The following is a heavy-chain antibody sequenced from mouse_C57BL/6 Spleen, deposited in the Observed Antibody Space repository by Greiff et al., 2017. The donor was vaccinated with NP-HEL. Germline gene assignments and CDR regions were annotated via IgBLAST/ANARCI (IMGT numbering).Heavy chain of an antibody. V-gene: IGHV1-15*01. J-gene: IGHJ2*01. Sequence: QVQLQQSGAELVRPGASVTLSCKASGYTFTDYEMHWVKQTPVHGLEWIGAIDPETGGTAYNQKFKGQAILTADKSSSTAYMELRSLTSEDSAVYYCTRRGVGDYWGQGTTLTVSS. CDR2: IDPETGGT. CDR3: TRRGVGDY. D-gene: IGHD1-1*01. CDR1: GYTFTDYE.